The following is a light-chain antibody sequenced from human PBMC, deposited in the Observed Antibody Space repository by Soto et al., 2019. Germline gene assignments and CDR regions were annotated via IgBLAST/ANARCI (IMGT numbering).Light chain of an antibody. CDR3: SSYTSSSTLVV. CDR1: SSDVGGYNY. V-gene: IGLV2-14*01. Sequence: QSVLTQPASGSGYPGQSITISCTGTSSDVGGYNYVSWYQQHPGKAPKLMNYDVSNRPSGVSNRFSGSKSGNTASLTISGLQAEDEADYYCSSYTSSSTLVVFGGGTKLTVL. CDR2: DVS. J-gene: IGLJ2*01.